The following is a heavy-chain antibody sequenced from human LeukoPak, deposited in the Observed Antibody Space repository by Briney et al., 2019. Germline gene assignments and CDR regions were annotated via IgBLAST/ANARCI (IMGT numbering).Heavy chain of an antibody. CDR3: AGGGFSIVGATTLDY. Sequence: SETLSLTCAVYGGSFSGYYWSWIRQPPGKGLEWIGEINHTGSTNYNTSLKSRVTLSVDTSKNQFSLKLSSVTAADTAVYYCAGGGFSIVGATTLDYWGQGTLVTVSS. J-gene: IGHJ4*02. D-gene: IGHD1-26*01. CDR1: GGSFSGYY. V-gene: IGHV4-34*01. CDR2: INHTGST.